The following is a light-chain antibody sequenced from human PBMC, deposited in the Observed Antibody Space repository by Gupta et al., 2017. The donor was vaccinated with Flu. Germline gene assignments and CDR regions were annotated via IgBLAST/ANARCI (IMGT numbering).Light chain of an antibody. V-gene: IGLV2-14*04. CDR3: SSYTSSSTSLYV. CDR1: SSDVGGYNY. CDR2: DVS. J-gene: IGLJ1*01. Sequence: TISCTGTSSDVGGYNYVSWYQQHPGKAPKLMIYDVSNRPSGVSNRFSGSKSGNTASLTISGLQAEDEADYYCSSYTSSSTSLYVFGTGTKVTVL.